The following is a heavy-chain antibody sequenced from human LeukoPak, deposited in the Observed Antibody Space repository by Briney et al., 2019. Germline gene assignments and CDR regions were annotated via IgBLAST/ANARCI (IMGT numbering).Heavy chain of an antibody. CDR1: GGSISSSSYY. CDR3: ARALLDYDILTGSPYFDY. CDR2: IYYSGST. D-gene: IGHD3-9*01. V-gene: IGHV4-39*07. Sequence: SETLSLTCTVSGGSISSSSYYWGWIRQPPGKGLEWIGSIYYSGSTNYNPSLKSRVTISVDTSKNQFSLKLSSVTAADTAVYYCARALLDYDILTGSPYFDYWGQGTLVTVSS. J-gene: IGHJ4*02.